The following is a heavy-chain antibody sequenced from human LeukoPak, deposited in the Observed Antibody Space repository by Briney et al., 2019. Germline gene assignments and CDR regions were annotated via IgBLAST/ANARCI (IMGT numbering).Heavy chain of an antibody. Sequence: SGTLSLTCAVSGGSISSSNWWSWVRQPPGKGLEWIGEIYHSGSTNYNPSLKSRVTISVDKSKNQFSLKLSSVTAADTAVYYCAREGGSGSYYGLYGMDVWGQGTTVTVSS. J-gene: IGHJ6*02. CDR3: AREGGSGSYYGLYGMDV. D-gene: IGHD3-10*01. CDR2: IYHSGST. V-gene: IGHV4-4*02. CDR1: GGSISSSNW.